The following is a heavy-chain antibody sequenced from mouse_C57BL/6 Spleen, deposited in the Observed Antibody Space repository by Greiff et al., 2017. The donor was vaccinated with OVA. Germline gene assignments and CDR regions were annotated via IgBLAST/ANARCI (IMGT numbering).Heavy chain of an antibody. D-gene: IGHD3-2*02. V-gene: IGHV1-69*01. CDR3: ARSGGKGGSYAKDY. CDR1: GYTFTRYW. CDR2: IDPSDSYT. Sequence: QVQLQQPGAELVMPGASVKLSCKASGYTFTRYWMHWVKQRPGQGLEWIGEIDPSDSYTNYNQKFKGKSTLTVDKSSSTAYMQLSSLTSEDSAVYYCARSGGKGGSYAKDYWGQGTSVTVSS. J-gene: IGHJ4*01.